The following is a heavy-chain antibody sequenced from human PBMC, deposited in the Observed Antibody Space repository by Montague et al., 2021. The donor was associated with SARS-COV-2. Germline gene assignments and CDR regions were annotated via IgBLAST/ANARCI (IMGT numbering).Heavy chain of an antibody. D-gene: IGHD3-3*01. V-gene: IGHV4-59*08. CDR1: GGSISSYY. J-gene: IGHJ6*02. CDR2: IYYGGST. CDR3: ARLARGEYYDFWSGSHEYPHYYYGMDV. Sequence: SETLSLTCTVSGGSISSYYWSWIRQPPGKGLEWIGYIYYGGSTXXXPSXXXRVTISVDTSKNQFSLKLSSVTAADTAVYYCARLARGEYYDFWSGSHEYPHYYYGMDVWGQGTTVPVSS.